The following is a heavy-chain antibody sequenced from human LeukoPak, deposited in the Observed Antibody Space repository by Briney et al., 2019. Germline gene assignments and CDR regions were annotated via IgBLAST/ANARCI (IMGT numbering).Heavy chain of an antibody. Sequence: SETLSLTRAVYGGSFSGYYWSWIRQPPGKGLEWIGEINHSGSTNYNPSLKSRVTISVDTSKNQFSLKLSSVTAADTAVYCCAGGGHSSSWYPYYGMDVWGQGTTVTVSS. CDR3: AGGGHSSSWYPYYGMDV. J-gene: IGHJ6*02. V-gene: IGHV4-34*01. CDR2: INHSGST. CDR1: GGSFSGYY. D-gene: IGHD6-13*01.